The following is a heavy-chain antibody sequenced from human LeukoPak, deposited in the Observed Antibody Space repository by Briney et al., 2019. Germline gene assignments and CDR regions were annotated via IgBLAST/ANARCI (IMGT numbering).Heavy chain of an antibody. J-gene: IGHJ6*02. CDR3: AREGVSSSGQSPPYYYYYGMDV. Sequence: GGSLRLSCAASGFTFSSYEMNWVRQAPGKGLEWVSYISSSGSTIYYADSVKGRLTISRDNAKDSLYLQMNSLRAEDTAVYYCAREGVSSSGQSPPYYYYYGMDVWGQGTTVTVSS. V-gene: IGHV3-48*03. D-gene: IGHD3-22*01. CDR2: ISSSGSTI. CDR1: GFTFSSYE.